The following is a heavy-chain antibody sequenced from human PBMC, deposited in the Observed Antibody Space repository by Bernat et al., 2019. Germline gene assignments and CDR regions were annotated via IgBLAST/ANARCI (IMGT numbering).Heavy chain of an antibody. CDR1: GGSISSSSYY. Sequence: QLQLQESGPGLVKPSETLSLTCTVSGGSISSSSYYWGWIRQPPGKGLEWIGSIYYSGSTYYNPSLKSRVTISVDTSKNQFSLKLSSVTAADTAVYYCARDIRNYYMDVWGKGTTVTVSS. D-gene: IGHD2-21*01. CDR3: ARDIRNYYMDV. V-gene: IGHV4-39*07. J-gene: IGHJ6*03. CDR2: IYYSGST.